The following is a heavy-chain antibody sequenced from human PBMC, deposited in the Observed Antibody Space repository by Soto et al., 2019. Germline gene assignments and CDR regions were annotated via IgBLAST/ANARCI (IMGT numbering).Heavy chain of an antibody. J-gene: IGHJ4*02. D-gene: IGHD5-12*01. CDR1: GFTFSSYG. CDR2: ISYDGSNK. Sequence: GGSLRLSCAASGFTFSSYGMHWVRQAPGKGLEWVAVISYDGSNKYYADSVKGRFTISRDNSKNTLYLQMNSLRAEDTAVYYCAKDRVDIVATMYYWGQGTLVTVSS. CDR3: AKDRVDIVATMYY. V-gene: IGHV3-30*18.